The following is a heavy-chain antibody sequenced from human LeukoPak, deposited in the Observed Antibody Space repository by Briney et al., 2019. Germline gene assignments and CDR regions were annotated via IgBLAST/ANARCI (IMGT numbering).Heavy chain of an antibody. CDR1: GFTFSSYS. CDR3: ARDLSYIVGATRWFDP. V-gene: IGHV3-21*01. Sequence: PGGSLRLSCAASGFTFSSYSMNWVRQAPGKGLEWVSSISSSSSYIYYADSVKGRFTISRDNAKNSLYLQMNSLRAEDTAVYYCARDLSYIVGATRWFDPWGQGTLVTVSS. D-gene: IGHD1-26*01. J-gene: IGHJ5*02. CDR2: ISSSSSYI.